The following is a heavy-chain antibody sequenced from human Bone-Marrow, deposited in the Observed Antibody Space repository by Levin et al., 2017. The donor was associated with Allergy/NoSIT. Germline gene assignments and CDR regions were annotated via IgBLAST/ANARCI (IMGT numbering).Heavy chain of an antibody. Sequence: AGGSLRLSCAASGFTLRNYNMNWVRQAPGKGLEWVAVISYDGSDKYHADSVKGRFTISRDNSKNTVYLQMNSLRAEDTSIYYCATDPGIQLSLDHWGQGILVTVSS. V-gene: IGHV3-30-3*01. CDR2: ISYDGSDK. CDR1: GFTLRNYN. D-gene: IGHD5-18*01. J-gene: IGHJ4*02. CDR3: ATDPGIQLSLDH.